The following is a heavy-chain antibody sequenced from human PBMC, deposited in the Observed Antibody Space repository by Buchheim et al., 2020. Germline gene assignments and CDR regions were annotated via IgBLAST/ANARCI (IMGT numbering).Heavy chain of an antibody. CDR1: GFTFSSFA. CDR3: AKDTIGGSWPFDY. CDR2: ISDSGAGT. D-gene: IGHD6-13*01. Sequence: DVQLLESGGGLVQPGGSLRLPCAASGFTFSSFAMSWVRQAPGKGLEWVSPISDSGAGTYYADSVKARFTISRANSKTTLYLQMNSLRAEDTAVYYCAKDTIGGSWPFDYWGQGTL. V-gene: IGHV3-23*01. J-gene: IGHJ4*02.